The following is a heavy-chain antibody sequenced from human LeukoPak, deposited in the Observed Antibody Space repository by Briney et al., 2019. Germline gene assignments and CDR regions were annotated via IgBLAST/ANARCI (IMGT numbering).Heavy chain of an antibody. V-gene: IGHV3-49*04. CDR2: IRSKAYGGTT. D-gene: IGHD6-13*01. Sequence: GGSLRLSCTASGFTFGDYAMNWVRQAPGKGLEWVGFIRSKAYGGTTEYAASVKGRFTISRDDSKSIAYLQMSSLKTEDTAVYYCAREFGFVAAAGTKRFDYWGQGTLVTVSS. CDR1: GFTFGDYA. J-gene: IGHJ4*02. CDR3: AREFGFVAAAGTKRFDY.